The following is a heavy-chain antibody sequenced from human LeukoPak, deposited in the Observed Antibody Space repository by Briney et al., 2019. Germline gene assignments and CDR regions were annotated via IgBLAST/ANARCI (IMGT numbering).Heavy chain of an antibody. V-gene: IGHV3-48*03. CDR2: ISSSASSI. D-gene: IGHD1-1*01. J-gene: IGHJ4*02. CDR1: GFTFSSYE. Sequence: GGSLRLSCAASGFTFSSYEMNWVRQAPGKGLEWLSYISSSASSIYYADSVKGRFTISRDNAKNSLYLQMNSLRAEDTAVYYCVRDLVRRDVWGQETLVTVSS. CDR3: VRDLVRRDV.